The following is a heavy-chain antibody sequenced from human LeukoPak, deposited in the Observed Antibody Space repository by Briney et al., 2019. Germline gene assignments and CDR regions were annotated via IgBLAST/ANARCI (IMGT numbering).Heavy chain of an antibody. CDR2: IYYSVST. Sequence: SETLSLTCTVSGGSISSYYWSWIRQPPGKGLEWIGYIYYSVSTNYNPSLKSRVTISVDTSKNQFSLKLSSVTAADTAVYYYARDRLLWDAFDIWGQGTMVTVSS. V-gene: IGHV4-59*01. CDR1: GGSISSYY. D-gene: IGHD3-10*01. J-gene: IGHJ3*02. CDR3: ARDRLLWDAFDI.